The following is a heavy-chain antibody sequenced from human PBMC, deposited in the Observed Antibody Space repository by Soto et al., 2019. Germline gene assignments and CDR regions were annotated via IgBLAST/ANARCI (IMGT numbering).Heavy chain of an antibody. Sequence: PSETLSLTCTVSGCSVSSGNYYWNWIRQPPGKGLEWVGCIYYTGSTDYNPSLESRVTISVDTSKTQFSLRLTSVTAADTAVYYCARTQGDYYDSSGYPRDIWGQGTMVTVSS. CDR3: ARTQGDYYDSSGYPRDI. CDR2: IYYTGST. D-gene: IGHD3-22*01. CDR1: GCSVSSGNYY. J-gene: IGHJ3*02. V-gene: IGHV4-61*01.